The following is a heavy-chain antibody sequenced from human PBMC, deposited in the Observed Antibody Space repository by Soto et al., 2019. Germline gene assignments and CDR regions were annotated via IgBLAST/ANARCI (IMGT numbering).Heavy chain of an antibody. CDR2: IYYSGST. CDR1: GGSISSGGYY. CDR3: ARGTGIDGYSRFDY. Sequence: PSETLSLTCTVSGGSISSGGYYWSWIRQHPGKGLEWIGYIYYSGSTYYNPSLKSRVTISVDTSKNQFSLKLSSVTAADTAVYYCARGTGIDGYSRFDYWGQGTLVTVSS. J-gene: IGHJ4*02. D-gene: IGHD2-15*01. V-gene: IGHV4-31*03.